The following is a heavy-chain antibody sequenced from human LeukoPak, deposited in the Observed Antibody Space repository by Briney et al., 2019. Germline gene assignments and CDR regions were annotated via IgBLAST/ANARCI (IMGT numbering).Heavy chain of an antibody. D-gene: IGHD6-6*01. CDR1: GYTFTGYY. J-gene: IGHJ3*02. Sequence: ASVKVSCKASGYTFTGYYMHWVRQAPGQGLEWMGWINPNSGGTNYAQKFQGRVTMTRDTSISTAYMELSRLRSDDTAVYYCARTARSSRGAFDIWGQGTMVTASS. CDR2: INPNSGGT. CDR3: ARTARSSRGAFDI. V-gene: IGHV1-2*02.